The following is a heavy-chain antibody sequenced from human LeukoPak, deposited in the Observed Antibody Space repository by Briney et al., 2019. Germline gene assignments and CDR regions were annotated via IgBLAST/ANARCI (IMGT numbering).Heavy chain of an antibody. J-gene: IGHJ2*01. CDR1: GFTFSSYG. V-gene: IGHV3-30*02. CDR3: AKDLRVVPAAIVSDWYFDL. Sequence: GGSLRLSCAASGFTFSSYGVHWVRQAPGKGLEWVAFIRYDGSNKYYADSVKGRFTISRDNSKNTLYLQMNSLRAEDTAVYYCAKDLRVVPAAIVSDWYFDLWGRGTLVTVSS. CDR2: IRYDGSNK. D-gene: IGHD2-2*02.